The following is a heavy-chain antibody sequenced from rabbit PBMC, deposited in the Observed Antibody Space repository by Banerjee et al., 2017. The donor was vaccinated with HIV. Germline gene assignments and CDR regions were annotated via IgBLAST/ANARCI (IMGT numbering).Heavy chain of an antibody. CDR2: IDGGVSGST. D-gene: IGHD3-3*01. CDR3: ARGLVAGVLDL. Sequence: QEQLKETGGGLVQPGGSLTLTCTASGFSFSSSYWICWVRQAPGKGLEWIACIDGGVSGSTYHANWAKGRFTISKTSSTTVTLQMTSLTAADTATYFCARGLVAGVLDLWGPGTLVTVS. V-gene: IGHV1S45*01. J-gene: IGHJ4*01. CDR1: GFSFSSSYW.